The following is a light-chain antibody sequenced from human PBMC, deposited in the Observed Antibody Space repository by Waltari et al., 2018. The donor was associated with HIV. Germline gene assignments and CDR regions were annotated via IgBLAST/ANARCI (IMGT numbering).Light chain of an antibody. CDR1: NIAATKS. V-gene: IGLV3-21*02. J-gene: IGLJ2*01. CDR3: QVWDGRGDPVI. CDR2: DDG. Sequence: SYVLTPPPSVSVAPGQTARITCGGNNIAATKSVHWYRLNPGQAPVVVIYDDGDRPSGIPDRFSGSSSGDTATLTISRAEAGDEADYYCQVWDGRGDPVIFGGGTKLAVV.